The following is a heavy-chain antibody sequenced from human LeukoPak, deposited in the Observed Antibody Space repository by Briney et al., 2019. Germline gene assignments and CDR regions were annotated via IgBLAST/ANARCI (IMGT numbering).Heavy chain of an antibody. J-gene: IGHJ4*02. Sequence: PSETLSLTCTVSGGSISTYYWSWIRQPPGKGLEWIGYIYYSGNTNYNPSLKTRVTISIDTSKNQFFLRLRSVTAADTAVYYCARVGEGCFDHWGQGTLAAVSS. CDR1: GGSISTYY. V-gene: IGHV4-59*01. CDR3: ARVGEGCFDH. CDR2: IYYSGNT.